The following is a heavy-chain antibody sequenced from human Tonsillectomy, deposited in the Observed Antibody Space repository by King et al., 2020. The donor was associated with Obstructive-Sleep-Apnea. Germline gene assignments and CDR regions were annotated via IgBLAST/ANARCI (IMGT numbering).Heavy chain of an antibody. J-gene: IGHJ6*02. CDR3: AGEGSGYDRIGMDV. CDR1: GGSISSGGYY. D-gene: IGHD5-12*01. CDR2: IYYSGST. Sequence: VQLQESGPGLVKPSQTLSLTCTVSGGSISSGGYYWSWIRQHPGKGLEGIGDIYYSGSTYYNPSLKSRVTISVDTSKNQVSLKLSSVTAADTAVYYCAGEGSGYDRIGMDVWGQGTTVTVSS. V-gene: IGHV4-31*03.